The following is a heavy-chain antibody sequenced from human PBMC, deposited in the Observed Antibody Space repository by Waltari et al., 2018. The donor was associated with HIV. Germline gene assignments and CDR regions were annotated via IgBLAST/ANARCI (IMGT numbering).Heavy chain of an antibody. J-gene: IGHJ4*02. V-gene: IGHV3-30-3*01. CDR3: ARDFSFLRGYSYGSFDY. CDR1: GVPFSSYA. Sequence: QVQLVESGGGVVQPGRSLRLSCAASGVPFSSYAMHCVRQAPGKGLEWVAVISYDGSNKYYADSVKGRFTISRDNSKNTLYLQMNSLRAEDTAVYYCARDFSFLRGYSYGSFDYWGQGTLVTVSS. CDR2: ISYDGSNK. D-gene: IGHD5-18*01.